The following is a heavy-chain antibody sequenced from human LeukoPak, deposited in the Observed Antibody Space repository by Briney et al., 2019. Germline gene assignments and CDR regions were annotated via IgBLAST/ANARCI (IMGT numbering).Heavy chain of an antibody. Sequence: SETLSLTCTVSGGSISSSSYYWGWIRQPPGKGLEWIGSIYYSGSTYYNPSLKSRVTISVDTSKNQFSLKLSSVTAADTAVYYCAREVHYYMDVWGKGTTVTVSS. J-gene: IGHJ6*03. CDR3: AREVHYYMDV. CDR1: GGSISSSSYY. D-gene: IGHD1-1*01. CDR2: IYYSGST. V-gene: IGHV4-39*07.